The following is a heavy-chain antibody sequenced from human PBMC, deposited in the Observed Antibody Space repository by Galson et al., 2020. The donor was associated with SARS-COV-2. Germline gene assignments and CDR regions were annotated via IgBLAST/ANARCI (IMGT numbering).Heavy chain of an antibody. CDR2: IDPSDSYT. J-gene: IGHJ6*02. V-gene: IGHV5-10-1*01. CDR1: GYSFTSYW. Sequence: HGESLKISCKGSGYSFTSYWISWVRQMPGKGLEWMGRIDPSDSYTNYSPSFQGHLTISADKSISTAYLQWSSLKASDTAMYYCARGLYSTSSNYYYYGMDVWGQGTTVTVSS. D-gene: IGHD6-6*01. CDR3: ARGLYSTSSNYYYYGMDV.